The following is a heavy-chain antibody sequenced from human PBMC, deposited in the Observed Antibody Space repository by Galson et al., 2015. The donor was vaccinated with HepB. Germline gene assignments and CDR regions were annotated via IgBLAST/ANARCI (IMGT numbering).Heavy chain of an antibody. V-gene: IGHV1-69*04. Sequence: SVKVSCKASGGTFSSYTISWVRQAPGQGLEWMGRIIPILGIANYAQKFQGRVTITADKSTSTAYMELSSLRSEDTAVYYCARDPGAENRQFDYWGQGTLVTVSS. CDR1: GGTFSSYT. D-gene: IGHD2/OR15-2a*01. CDR2: IIPILGIA. J-gene: IGHJ4*02. CDR3: ARDPGAENRQFDY.